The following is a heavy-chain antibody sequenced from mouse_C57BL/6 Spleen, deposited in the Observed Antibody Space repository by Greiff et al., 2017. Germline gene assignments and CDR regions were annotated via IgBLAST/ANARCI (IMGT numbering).Heavy chain of an antibody. CDR1: GYTFTSYW. V-gene: IGHV1-69*01. CDR2: IDPSDSYT. D-gene: IGHD1-1*01. Sequence: QVQLQQPGAELVMPGASVKLSCKASGYTFTSYWMHWVKQRPGQGLEWIGEIDPSDSYTNYNQKFKGKSTLTVDKSSSTAYMQLSSLTSEDSAVYYCARGLLRYTGYFDVWGTGTTVTVSS. J-gene: IGHJ1*03. CDR3: ARGLLRYTGYFDV.